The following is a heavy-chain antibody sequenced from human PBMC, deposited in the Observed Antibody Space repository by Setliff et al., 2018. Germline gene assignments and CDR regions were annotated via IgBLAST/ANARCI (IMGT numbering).Heavy chain of an antibody. CDR3: VRDLGQWALDF. J-gene: IGHJ4*02. CDR2: FDPEDGET. V-gene: IGHV1-24*01. D-gene: IGHD1-26*01. CDR1: GYTLTELS. Sequence: GASVKVSCKVSGYTLTELSMHWVRQAPGKGLEWMGGFDPEDGETIYAQKFQGRVTMTKDTSTSTAYMELRSLRPDDTAVYYCVRDLGQWALDFWGQGTLVTVSS.